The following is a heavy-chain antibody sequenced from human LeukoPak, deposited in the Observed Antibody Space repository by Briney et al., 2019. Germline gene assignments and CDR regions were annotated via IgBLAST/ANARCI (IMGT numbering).Heavy chain of an antibody. CDR3: ARGGAVAGSGGVDY. D-gene: IGHD6-19*01. CDR1: GGSISSSNW. Sequence: SGTLSLTCAVSGGSISSSNWWSWVRQPPGKGLEWIGEINHSGSTNYNPSLKSRVTISVDTSKNQFSLKLSSVTAADTAVYYCARGGAVAGSGGVDYWGQGTLVTVSS. J-gene: IGHJ4*02. V-gene: IGHV4-4*02. CDR2: INHSGST.